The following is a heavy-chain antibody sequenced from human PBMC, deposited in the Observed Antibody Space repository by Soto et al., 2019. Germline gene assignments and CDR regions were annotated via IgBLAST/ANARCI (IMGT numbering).Heavy chain of an antibody. Sequence: QVQLVESGGGVVQPGRSLRLSCAASGFTFSSYAMQWVRQAPGKGLEWVAVIWYDGTNKYYTDSVKGRFTISRDDSKNMLYLQMNSLRVEDTAVYYCARDVLHYGGNDYYGMDVWGQGTTVTVSS. CDR3: ARDVLHYGGNDYYGMDV. CDR1: GFTFSSYA. D-gene: IGHD2-15*01. J-gene: IGHJ6*02. CDR2: IWYDGTNK. V-gene: IGHV3-33*01.